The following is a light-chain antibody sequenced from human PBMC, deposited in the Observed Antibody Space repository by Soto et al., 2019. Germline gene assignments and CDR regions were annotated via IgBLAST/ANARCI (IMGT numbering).Light chain of an antibody. CDR2: DAS. J-gene: IGKJ1*01. Sequence: VWTQSPATLSLSPGERATLSCRASQSVSSYLAWYQQKPGQAPRLLIYDASNRATGIPARFSGSGSGTDFTLTISSLEPEDFAVYYCQQRSNWPTFGQGTKVDI. V-gene: IGKV3-11*01. CDR1: QSVSSY. CDR3: QQRSNWPT.